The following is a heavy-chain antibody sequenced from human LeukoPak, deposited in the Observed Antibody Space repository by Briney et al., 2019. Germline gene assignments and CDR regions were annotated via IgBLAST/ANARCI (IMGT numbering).Heavy chain of an antibody. CDR3: ARGRAPNWGNYYYYGMDV. V-gene: IGHV4-34*01. J-gene: IGHJ6*02. CDR2: INHSGST. Sequence: SETLSLTCAVYGGSFSGYYWSWIRQPPGKGLEWIGEINHSGSTNYNPSLKSLVTISVDTSKNQFSLKLSSVTAADTAVYYCARGRAPNWGNYYYYGMDVWGQGTTVTVSS. D-gene: IGHD7-27*01. CDR1: GGSFSGYY.